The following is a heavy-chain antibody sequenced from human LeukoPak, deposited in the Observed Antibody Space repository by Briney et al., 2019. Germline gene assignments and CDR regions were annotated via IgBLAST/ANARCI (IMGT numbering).Heavy chain of an antibody. J-gene: IGHJ5*02. CDR1: GYSFTSYW. CDR2: IYPGDSDT. V-gene: IGHV5-51*01. Sequence: GESLKISCKGSGYSFTSYWIGWVRQMPGKGLEWMGIIYPGDSDTRYSPSFQGQVTTSADKSISTAYLQWSSLKASDTAMYHCARHNSSSWYNWFDPWGQGTLVTVSS. CDR3: ARHNSSSWYNWFDP. D-gene: IGHD6-13*01.